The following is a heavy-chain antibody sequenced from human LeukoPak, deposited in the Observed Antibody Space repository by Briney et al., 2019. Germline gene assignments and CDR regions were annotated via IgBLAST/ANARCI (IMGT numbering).Heavy chain of an antibody. J-gene: IGHJ5*02. CDR1: GGSFSGYY. CDR2: INHSGST. Sequence: PSETLSLTCAVYGGSFSGYYWSWIRQPPGKGLEWIGEINHSGSTNYNPSLKSRVTISVDTSKNQFSLKLSSVTAADTAVYYCARAPRGYYYDSSGYYYRYNWFDPWGQGTLVTVSS. V-gene: IGHV4-34*01. D-gene: IGHD3-22*01. CDR3: ARAPRGYYYDSSGYYYRYNWFDP.